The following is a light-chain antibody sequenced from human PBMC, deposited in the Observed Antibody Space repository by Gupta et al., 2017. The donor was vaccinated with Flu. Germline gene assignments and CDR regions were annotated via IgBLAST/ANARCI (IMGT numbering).Light chain of an antibody. CDR3: QQPHSWPLNT. Sequence: IVLTQSPATLSLSPREIATLSCRASQRVSTYLAWYKQKPRQAPRLLIYDASNRYTGISARFSGSGFGKHLTLTISSREQEDFAGYYCQQPHSWPLNTFGQGTKLEIK. CDR1: QRVSTY. J-gene: IGKJ2*01. V-gene: IGKV3-11*01. CDR2: DAS.